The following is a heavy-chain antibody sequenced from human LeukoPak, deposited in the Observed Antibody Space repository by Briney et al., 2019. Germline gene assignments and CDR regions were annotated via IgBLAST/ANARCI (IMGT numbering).Heavy chain of an antibody. Sequence: PSETLSLTCTVSGGSISSRFYYWSWIRQPPGKGLEWIGYISYSGNTNYNPSLKSRVTISVDTSKNQFSLKLSSVTAADTAVYYCARVRNYYDSSGYYSFDYWGQGTLVTVSS. D-gene: IGHD3-22*01. J-gene: IGHJ4*02. CDR3: ARVRNYYDSSGYYSFDY. CDR1: GGSISSRFYY. CDR2: ISYSGNT. V-gene: IGHV4-61*05.